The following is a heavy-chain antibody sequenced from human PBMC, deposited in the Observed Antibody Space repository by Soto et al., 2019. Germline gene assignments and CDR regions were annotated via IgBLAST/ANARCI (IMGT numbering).Heavy chain of an antibody. CDR3: ARLPPSHYSSSSQHFDY. CDR1: GGSISSSSYY. D-gene: IGHD6-6*01. V-gene: IGHV4-39*01. J-gene: IGHJ4*02. Sequence: SETLSLTCTVSGGSISSSSYYWGWIRQPPGKGLEWIGSIYYSGSTYYNPSLKSRVTISVDTSKNQFSLKLSSVTAADTAVYYCARLPPSHYSSSSQHFDYWGQGTLVTVSS. CDR2: IYYSGST.